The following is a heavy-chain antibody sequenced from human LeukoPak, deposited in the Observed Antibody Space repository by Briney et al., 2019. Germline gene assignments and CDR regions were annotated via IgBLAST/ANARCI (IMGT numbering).Heavy chain of an antibody. CDR3: AKNPSPAAYCTNGVCYYFYFDY. J-gene: IGHJ4*02. V-gene: IGHV3-23*01. Sequence: GGSLRLSCAASGFTFSNYAMSWVRQAPGKGLEWVSAISGSDGSTNYADSVKGRFTISRDNSKNTLYLQMNSLRAEDTAVYYCAKNPSPAAYCTNGVCYYFYFDYWGQGTLVTVSS. CDR1: GFTFSNYA. D-gene: IGHD2-8*01. CDR2: ISGSDGST.